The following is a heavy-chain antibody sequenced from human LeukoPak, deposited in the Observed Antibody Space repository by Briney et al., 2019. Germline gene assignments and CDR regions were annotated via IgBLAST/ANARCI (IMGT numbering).Heavy chain of an antibody. Sequence: ASVKVSCKGSGYTFTNYHTHWVRQAPGQGLEWLGLVKPKSGDSDFVQKFRGRVTVTTDVSTTTIHMELSNLRSDDTAVYYCARDRGVPGPGNALDIWGQGTMVTVSS. CDR1: GYTFTNYH. D-gene: IGHD2-8*01. V-gene: IGHV1-2*06. CDR2: VKPKSGDS. CDR3: ARDRGVPGPGNALDI. J-gene: IGHJ3*02.